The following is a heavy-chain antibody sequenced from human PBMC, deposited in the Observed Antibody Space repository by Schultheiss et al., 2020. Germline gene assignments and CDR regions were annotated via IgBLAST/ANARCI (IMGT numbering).Heavy chain of an antibody. J-gene: IGHJ4*02. Sequence: ASVKVSCKASGGTFSSYAISWVRQAPGQGLEWMGWINPNSGGTNYAQKFQGWVTMTRDTSISTAYMELSRLRSDDTAVYYCARGAYNWNYVGLWYFDYWGQGTLVTVSS. V-gene: IGHV1-2*04. CDR1: GGTFSSYA. D-gene: IGHD1-7*01. CDR2: INPNSGGT. CDR3: ARGAYNWNYVGLWYFDY.